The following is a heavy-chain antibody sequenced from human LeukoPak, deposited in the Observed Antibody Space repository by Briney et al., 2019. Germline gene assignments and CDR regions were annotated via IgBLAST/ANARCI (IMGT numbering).Heavy chain of an antibody. CDR3: ARDRVTYRYYYYYGMDV. Sequence: GGSLRLSCAASGFTFSSYAMHWVRQAPGKGLEWVAVISYDGSNKYYADSVKGRFTISRDNSKNTLYLQMNSLRAEDTAVYYCARDRVTYRYYYYYGMDVWGQGTTVTVSS. J-gene: IGHJ6*02. CDR1: GFTFSSYA. CDR2: ISYDGSNK. D-gene: IGHD5-18*01. V-gene: IGHV3-30-3*01.